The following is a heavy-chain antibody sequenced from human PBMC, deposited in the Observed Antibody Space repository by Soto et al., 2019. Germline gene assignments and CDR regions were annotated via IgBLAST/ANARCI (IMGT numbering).Heavy chain of an antibody. CDR2: ISYDGSNK. V-gene: IGHV3-30-3*01. CDR3: ARVGSSLTGYYRGYYYYGMDV. J-gene: IGHJ6*02. CDR1: GFTFSNYA. D-gene: IGHD3-9*01. Sequence: GGSLRLSCAASGFTFSNYAIHWVRQAPGKGLEWVAVISYDGSNKYYADSVKGRFTISRDNSKNTLYLQVNSLRAEDTAVYYWARVGSSLTGYYRGYYYYGMDVWGQGTTVTVSS.